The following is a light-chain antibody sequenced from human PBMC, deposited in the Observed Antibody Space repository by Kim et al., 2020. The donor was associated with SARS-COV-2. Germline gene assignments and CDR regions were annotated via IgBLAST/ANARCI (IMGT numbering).Light chain of an antibody. CDR2: DAS. CDR3: QQSESLPYT. J-gene: IGKJ2*01. Sequence: SASVGDRVTMTCQASQDINTYLNWYQQKPGKAPKLMIYDASNLEVGVPSRFSGSGSGTDFTFTIRSLQPEDTATYYCQQSESLPYTFGQGTKLAIK. V-gene: IGKV1-33*01. CDR1: QDINTY.